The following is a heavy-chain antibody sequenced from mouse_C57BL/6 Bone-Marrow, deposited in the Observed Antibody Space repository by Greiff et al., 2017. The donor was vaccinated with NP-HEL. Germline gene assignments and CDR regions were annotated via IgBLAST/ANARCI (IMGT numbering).Heavy chain of an antibody. CDR1: GYTFTSYW. J-gene: IGHJ2*01. Sequence: VKLQQPGAELVRPGSSVKLSCKASGYTFTSYWMHWVKQRPIQGLEWIGNIDPSDSETHYNQKFKDKATLTVDKSSSTAYMQLSSLTSEDSAVYYCARIYDGYCGYWGQGTTLTVSS. D-gene: IGHD2-3*01. V-gene: IGHV1-52*01. CDR3: ARIYDGYCGY. CDR2: IDPSDSET.